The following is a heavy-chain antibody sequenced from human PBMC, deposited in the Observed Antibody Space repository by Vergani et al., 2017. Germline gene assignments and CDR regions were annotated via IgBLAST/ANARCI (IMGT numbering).Heavy chain of an antibody. J-gene: IGHJ5*02. CDR1: GAPVNPYY. Sequence: QVKLQESGPGLVKPSETLSLTCTVSGAPVNPYYWSWIRQPPGKGLEWIGSLSTTGGATHASHNPSLKSRVYISDATSKSQFSLRLTSVAAADSAIDYCAGDTHSWRRADRWGQGLLVSVSS. CDR2: LSTTGGA. CDR3: AGDTHSWRRADR. D-gene: IGHD6-13*01. V-gene: IGHV4-4*09.